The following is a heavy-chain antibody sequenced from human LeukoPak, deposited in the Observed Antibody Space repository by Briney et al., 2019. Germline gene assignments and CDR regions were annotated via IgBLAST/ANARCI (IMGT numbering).Heavy chain of an antibody. V-gene: IGHV3-49*03. CDR2: IRSKAYGGTT. CDR3: TRARGYSYGYADV. D-gene: IGHD5-18*01. J-gene: IGHJ6*04. CDR1: GFNFGEYA. Sequence: GGSLRLSCTASGFNFGEYAMSWFRQAPGKGLEWVGFIRSKAYGGTTEYAASVKGRFTISRDDYKSIAYLQMNSLKTEDTAVYYCTRARGYSYGYADVWGKGTTVTVSS.